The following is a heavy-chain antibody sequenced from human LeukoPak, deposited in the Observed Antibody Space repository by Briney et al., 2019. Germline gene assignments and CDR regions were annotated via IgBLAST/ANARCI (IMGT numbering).Heavy chain of an antibody. CDR3: ARGGADYVIAY. J-gene: IGHJ4*02. V-gene: IGHV3-11*06. CDR1: GFTFSDYY. Sequence: PGRSLRLSCAASGFTFSDYYMSWIRQVPGKGLEWVSFISSSSSYTNYADSVKGRFTISRDNTKNSLYLQMNNLRAEDTAVYYCARGGADYVIAYWGQGTLVTVSS. CDR2: ISSSSSYT. D-gene: IGHD4-17*01.